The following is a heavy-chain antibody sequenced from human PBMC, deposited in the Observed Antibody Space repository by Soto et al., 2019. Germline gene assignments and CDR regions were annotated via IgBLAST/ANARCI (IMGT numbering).Heavy chain of an antibody. V-gene: IGHV4-59*01. J-gene: IGHJ4*02. D-gene: IGHD2-21*02. CDR1: GGSISSYY. CDR3: ARSEGGGDLDY. CDR2: IYYSGST. Sequence: SETLSLTCTVSGGSISSYYWSWIRQPPGKGLEWIGYIYYSGSTNYNPSLKSRVTISVDTSKNQFSLKLSSVTAADTAVYYCARSEGGGDLDYWGQGTLVTVSS.